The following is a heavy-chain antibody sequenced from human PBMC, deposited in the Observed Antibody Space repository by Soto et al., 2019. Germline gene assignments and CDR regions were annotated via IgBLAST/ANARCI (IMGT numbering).Heavy chain of an antibody. V-gene: IGHV1-18*01. J-gene: IGHJ6*02. CDR1: GYTFTSYG. CDR2: VRAYNGNT. D-gene: IGHD2-8*01. Sequence: QVQLVQSGAEVKKPGASVKVSCKASGYTFTSYGISWVRQAPGQGLEWMGWVRAYNGNTNYAHKLQGRVTMTTDTATSTHYMELRSLRSDDTAVYYCARHPRGVVLMGYAITLPVYGMDVWGQGTTVTASS. CDR3: ARHPRGVVLMGYAITLPVYGMDV.